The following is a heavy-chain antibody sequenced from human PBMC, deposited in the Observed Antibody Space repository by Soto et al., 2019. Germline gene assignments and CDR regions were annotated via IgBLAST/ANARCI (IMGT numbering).Heavy chain of an antibody. V-gene: IGHV4-39*01. Sequence: QLQLQESGPGLVKPSETLSLTCTVSGGSISSSNYYWAWIRQPPGKGLEWIGSFYYSGSTYYKPSLKSRGSTSVDTSKNQFSLKLSSVTAADTAVYYCARPIEGGSSGYYHWGQGTLVTVSS. CDR1: GGSISSSNYY. D-gene: IGHD3-22*01. CDR3: ARPIEGGSSGYYH. CDR2: FYYSGST. J-gene: IGHJ5*02.